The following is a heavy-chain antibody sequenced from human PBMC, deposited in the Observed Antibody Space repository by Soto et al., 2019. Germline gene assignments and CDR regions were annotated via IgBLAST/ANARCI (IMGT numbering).Heavy chain of an antibody. J-gene: IGHJ4*02. Sequence: ESVTISCKVSGYSFTNYWLGWVRQIPGKGLERMGIIYPSDSDTRYSPSFQGQVTISADKSISTTYLQWSSLKASDSAMYYCARLYGSSGHIDYWGQGTLVTVSS. CDR1: GYSFTNYW. CDR3: ARLYGSSGHIDY. CDR2: IYPSDSDT. V-gene: IGHV5-51*01. D-gene: IGHD6-19*01.